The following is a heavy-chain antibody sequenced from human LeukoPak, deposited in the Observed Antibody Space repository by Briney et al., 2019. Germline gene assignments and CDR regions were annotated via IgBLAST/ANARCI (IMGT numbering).Heavy chain of an antibody. Sequence: TGGSLRLSFAASGFTVSSNYMSWVRQAPGKGLEWVSAISGSGGSTYYADSVKGRFTISRDNSKNTLYLQMNSLRAEDTAVYYCAKDPLDGYYYYYYMDVWGKGTTVTVSS. J-gene: IGHJ6*03. V-gene: IGHV3-23*01. CDR3: AKDPLDGYYYYYYMDV. CDR1: GFTVSSNY. CDR2: ISGSGGST. D-gene: IGHD5-24*01.